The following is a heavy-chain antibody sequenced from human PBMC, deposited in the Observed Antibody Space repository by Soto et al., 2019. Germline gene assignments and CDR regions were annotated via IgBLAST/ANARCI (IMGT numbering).Heavy chain of an antibody. V-gene: IGHV3-30*02. CDR3: ANRTLAGSGWIFDY. CDR1: GFTFNTHG. CDR2: ISYSGNK. J-gene: IGHJ4*02. Sequence: GGSLRLSCSASGFTFNTHGMHWVRQSPGKGLEWVSYISYSGNKYYADSVQGRFTISRDDSKNTVFLQINSMRTEDTAVYYCANRTLAGSGWIFDYWGQGTSVIVSS. D-gene: IGHD6-19*01.